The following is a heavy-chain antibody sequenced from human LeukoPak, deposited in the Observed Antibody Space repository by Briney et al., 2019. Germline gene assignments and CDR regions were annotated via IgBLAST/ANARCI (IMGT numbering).Heavy chain of an antibody. CDR1: GVTVTGNY. D-gene: IGHD4-17*01. CDR2: LYADGKT. V-gene: IGHV3-66*01. J-gene: IGHJ4*02. Sequence: GGSLRLSCASSGVTVTGNYWHWVRQRPGKRLEWISILYADGKTLYADAVKGRFTFSRDSSKNTLALQMNCLRVEDTAVYYCTYGDYPLTYWGQGTLVTVSS. CDR3: TYGDYPLTY.